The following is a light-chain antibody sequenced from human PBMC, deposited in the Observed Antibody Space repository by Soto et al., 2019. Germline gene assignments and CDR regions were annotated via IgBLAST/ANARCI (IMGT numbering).Light chain of an antibody. V-gene: IGKV1-5*03. J-gene: IGKJ1*01. CDR3: QHYNSYSEA. Sequence: DITITQSPSTLPASVRDRVTITCRASQTIRRWLAWYQQRPGKAPKILIYKASSLESGVPSRFSGSGSGTEFTLTISSLQPDDFATYYCQHYNSYSEAFGQGTKVDI. CDR2: KAS. CDR1: QTIRRW.